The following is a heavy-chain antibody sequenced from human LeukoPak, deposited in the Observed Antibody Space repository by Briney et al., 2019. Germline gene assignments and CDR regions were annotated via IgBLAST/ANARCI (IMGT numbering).Heavy chain of an antibody. D-gene: IGHD2-2*01. CDR2: ISGSGGST. CDR1: GFTFSSYA. CDR3: ARRYCSSTSCPFQH. V-gene: IGHV3-23*01. J-gene: IGHJ1*01. Sequence: PGGSLRLSCAASGFTFSSYAMSWVRQAPGKGLEWVSAISGSGGSTYYADSVKGRFTISRDNSKNTLYLQMNSLRAEDTAVYYCARRYCSSTSCPFQHWGQGTLVTVSS.